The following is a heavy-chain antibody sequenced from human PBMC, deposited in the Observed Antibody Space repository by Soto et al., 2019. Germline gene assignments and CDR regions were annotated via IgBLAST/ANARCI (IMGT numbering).Heavy chain of an antibody. V-gene: IGHV4-30-2*01. J-gene: IGHJ4*02. Sequence: PSETLSLTCAVSGGSISGGGYSWSWIRQPPGKGLEWIGYIYHSGSTYYNPSLKSRVTISVDRSKNQFSLKLSSVTAADTAVYYCARGTRGGNSFDYWGQGTLVTVSS. CDR1: GGSISGGGYS. CDR2: IYHSGST. CDR3: ARGTRGGNSFDY. D-gene: IGHD2-15*01.